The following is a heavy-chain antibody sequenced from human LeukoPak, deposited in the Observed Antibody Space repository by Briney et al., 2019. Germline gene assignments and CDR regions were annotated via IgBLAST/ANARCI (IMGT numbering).Heavy chain of an antibody. CDR1: GASISSDY. D-gene: IGHD2-21*02. J-gene: IGHJ6*03. CDR2: IYSSETT. Sequence: SETLSLTCSVSGASISSDYWSWIRQPPGKGLEWIGNIYSSETTKYNPSLRSRATISGDTSKNQFSLKLSSVTAANTAVYYCARHFPYCGGDCPYYYMDVWGKGTTVTVSS. V-gene: IGHV4-4*09. CDR3: ARHFPYCGGDCPYYYMDV.